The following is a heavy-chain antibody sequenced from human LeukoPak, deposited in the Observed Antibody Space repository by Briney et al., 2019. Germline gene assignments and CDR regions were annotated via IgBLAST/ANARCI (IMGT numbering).Heavy chain of an antibody. CDR3: AREHIAVAGPNWFDP. V-gene: IGHV3-21*01. CDR1: GFTLSSYS. Sequence: GGSLRLSCAASGFTLSSYSMNWVRQAPGKGLEWVSSISSSSSYIYYADSVKGRFTISRDNAKNSLYLQMNSLRAEDTAVYYCAREHIAVAGPNWFDPWGQGTLVTVSS. D-gene: IGHD6-19*01. J-gene: IGHJ5*02. CDR2: ISSSSSYI.